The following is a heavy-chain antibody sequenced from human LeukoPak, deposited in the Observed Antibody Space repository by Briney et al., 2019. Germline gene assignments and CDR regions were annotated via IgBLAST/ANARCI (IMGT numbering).Heavy chain of an antibody. J-gene: IGHJ1*01. CDR2: ISASGGST. V-gene: IGHV3-23*01. D-gene: IGHD6-19*01. CDR1: GFTFSIYS. Sequence: GGSLRLSCAASGFTFSIYSMNWVRQAPGKGLEWVSAISASGGSTYYADSVKGRFTISRDNSKNTLYLQMNSLRAEDTAVYYCAKDHSSGWQDKYFQHWGQGTLVAVSS. CDR3: AKDHSSGWQDKYFQH.